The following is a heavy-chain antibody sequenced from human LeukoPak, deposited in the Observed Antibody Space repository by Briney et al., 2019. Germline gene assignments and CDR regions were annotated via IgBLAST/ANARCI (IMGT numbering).Heavy chain of an antibody. CDR2: INAGNGNT. J-gene: IGHJ6*03. Sequence: ASVKVSCKASGYTFTSYAMHWVRQAPGQRLEWMGWINAGNGNTKYSQKFQGRVTITRDTSASTAYMELSSLRSEDTAVYYCARDRSIAAALYYMDVWGKGTTVTVSS. CDR3: ARDRSIAAALYYMDV. D-gene: IGHD6-13*01. CDR1: GYTFTSYA. V-gene: IGHV1-3*01.